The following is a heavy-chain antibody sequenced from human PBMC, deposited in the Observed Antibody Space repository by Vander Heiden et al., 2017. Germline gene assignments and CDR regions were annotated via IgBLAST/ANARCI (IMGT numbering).Heavy chain of an antibody. V-gene: IGHV3-30*18. Sequence: QVQLVESGGGVVQPGRSLRLSGAASGFTFSSYGMHWVRQAPGKGLEWVAVISYDGSNKYYADSVKGRFTISRDNSKNTLYLQMNSLRAEDTAVYYCAKENNWNYEFDYWGQGNLVTVSS. D-gene: IGHD1-7*01. CDR3: AKENNWNYEFDY. CDR2: ISYDGSNK. CDR1: GFTFSSYG. J-gene: IGHJ4*02.